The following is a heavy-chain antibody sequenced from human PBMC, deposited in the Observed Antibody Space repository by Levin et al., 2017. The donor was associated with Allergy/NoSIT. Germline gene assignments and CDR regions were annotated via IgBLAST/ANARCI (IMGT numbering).Heavy chain of an antibody. V-gene: IGHV3-7*03. D-gene: IGHD2-8*01. CDR1: GFSFSSYW. J-gene: IGHJ5*02. CDR2: INQDGSET. CDR3: AKDGIPTNTPYGGNGVDR. Sequence: PTGGSLRLSCVDSGFSFSSYWMSWVRQAPGKGLEWVANINQDGSETYYVDSVRGRFIISRDNAKDSLFLQMNKLRVEDTALYFCAKDGIPTNTPYGGNGVDRWGQGNLVSVSS.